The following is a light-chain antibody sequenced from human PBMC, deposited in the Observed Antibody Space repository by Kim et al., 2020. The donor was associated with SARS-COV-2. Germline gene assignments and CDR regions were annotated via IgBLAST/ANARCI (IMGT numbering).Light chain of an antibody. CDR1: SGYSNYK. CDR2: VGTGGIVG. Sequence: QLVLTQPPSASASLGASVTLTCTLSSGYSNYKVDWYQQRPGKGPRFVMRVGTGGIVGSKGDGIPDRFSVLGSGLNRYLTIKNIQEEDESDYHCGADHGRGDTFAWVFGGGTQLTVL. V-gene: IGLV9-49*02. J-gene: IGLJ3*02. CDR3: GADHGRGDTFAWV.